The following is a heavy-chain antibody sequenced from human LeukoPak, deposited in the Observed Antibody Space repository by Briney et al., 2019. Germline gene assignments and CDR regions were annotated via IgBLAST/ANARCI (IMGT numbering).Heavy chain of an antibody. J-gene: IGHJ4*02. D-gene: IGHD3-10*01. CDR3: LSGDY. Sequence: GESLRLSCSASGFTFSNYAMHWVSQAPGKGLESVSAISSNGGSTYYADSVKGRFSISRDNSRNTLYLQMSSLRAEDTAVYYCLSGDYWGQGTLVTVYS. V-gene: IGHV3-64D*06. CDR1: GFTFSNYA. CDR2: ISSNGGST.